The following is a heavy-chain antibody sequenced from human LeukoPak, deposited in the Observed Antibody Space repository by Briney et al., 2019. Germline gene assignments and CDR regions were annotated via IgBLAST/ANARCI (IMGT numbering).Heavy chain of an antibody. CDR2: IWYDGSNK. CDR3: AKERYYYDSSGYYFDY. Sequence: GGSLRLSCAASGFTFSSYGMHWVRQAPGKGLEWVAVIWYDGSNKYYADSVKGRFTISRDNSKNTLYLQMNSLRAEDTAVYYCAKERYYYDSSGYYFDYWGQGALVTVFS. J-gene: IGHJ4*02. V-gene: IGHV3-33*06. CDR1: GFTFSSYG. D-gene: IGHD3-22*01.